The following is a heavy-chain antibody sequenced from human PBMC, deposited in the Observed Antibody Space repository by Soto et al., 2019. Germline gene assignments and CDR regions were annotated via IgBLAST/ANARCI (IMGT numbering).Heavy chain of an antibody. Sequence: GGSLRLSCAASGFTFSSYGMHWVRQAPGKGLEWVAVIWYDGSNKYYADSVKGRFTISRDNSKNTLYLQMNSLRAEDTAVYYCARDTGERVYYFDYWGQGTLVTVSS. J-gene: IGHJ4*02. V-gene: IGHV3-33*01. CDR2: IWYDGSNK. CDR1: GFTFSSYG. CDR3: ARDTGERVYYFDY. D-gene: IGHD1-1*01.